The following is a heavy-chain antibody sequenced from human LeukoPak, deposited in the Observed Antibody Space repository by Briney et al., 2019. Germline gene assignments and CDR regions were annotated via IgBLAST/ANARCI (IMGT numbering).Heavy chain of an antibody. Sequence: ASVKVSCKASGYTFISYGISWVRQGPGQGLEWMGWISSHNGYTKYAQKFQGRVTMTTDTSMSTAYMELGSLRSDDTAVYYCARRRAVAGVNWFDPWGQGTLVTVSS. CDR2: ISSHNGYT. V-gene: IGHV1-18*01. CDR3: ARRRAVAGVNWFDP. CDR1: GYTFISYG. D-gene: IGHD6-19*01. J-gene: IGHJ5*02.